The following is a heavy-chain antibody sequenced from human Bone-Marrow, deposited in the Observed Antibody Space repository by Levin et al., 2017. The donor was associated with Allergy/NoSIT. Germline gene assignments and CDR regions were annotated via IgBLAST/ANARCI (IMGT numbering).Heavy chain of an antibody. CDR2: LHTSGAT. D-gene: IGHD2-2*01. J-gene: IGHJ3*02. CDR1: GDSISGGSYL. CDR3: ARLCRPAVVGAFDS. V-gene: IGHV4-61*02. Sequence: SQTLSLTCTVSGDSISGGSYLWSWIRQPAGSGLEWIGRLHTSGATDYNPSLNSRVSMSGDTSKNQFSLKLSSVTAADTAVYFCARLCRPAVVGAFDSWGQGTMVTVSS.